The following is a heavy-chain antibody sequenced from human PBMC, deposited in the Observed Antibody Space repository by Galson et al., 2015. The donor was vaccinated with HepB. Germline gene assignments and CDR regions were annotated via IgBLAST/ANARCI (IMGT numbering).Heavy chain of an antibody. J-gene: IGHJ3*02. V-gene: IGHV4-4*07. CDR3: ARVVYDSSGYLLYGAEDAFDI. D-gene: IGHD3-22*01. CDR2: IYTSGST. CDR1: GGSISSYY. Sequence: ETLSLTCTVSGGSISSYYWSWIRQPAGKGLEWIGRIYTSGSTNYNPSLKSRVTMSVDTSKNQFSLKLSSVTAADTAVYYCARVVYDSSGYLLYGAEDAFDIWGQGTMVTVSS.